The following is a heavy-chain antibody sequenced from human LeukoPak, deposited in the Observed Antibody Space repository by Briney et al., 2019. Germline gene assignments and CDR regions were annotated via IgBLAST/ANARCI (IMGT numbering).Heavy chain of an antibody. CDR3: ARAHSSGWEINWFDP. J-gene: IGHJ5*02. D-gene: IGHD6-19*01. V-gene: IGHV3-21*01. CDR2: ISSSSSCI. Sequence: GGSLRLSCAASGFTFSSYSMNWVRQAPGKGLEWVSSISSSSSCIYYADSVKGRFTISRDNAKNSLYLQMNSLRAEDTAVYYCARAHSSGWEINWFDPWGQGTLVTVSS. CDR1: GFTFSSYS.